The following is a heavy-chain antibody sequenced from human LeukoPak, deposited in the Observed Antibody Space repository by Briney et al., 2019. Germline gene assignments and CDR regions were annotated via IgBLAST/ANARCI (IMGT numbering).Heavy chain of an antibody. J-gene: IGHJ4*02. CDR1: GYTFTSYA. CDR2: INTNTGNP. V-gene: IGHV7-4-1*02. D-gene: IGHD3-22*01. Sequence: ASVKVSCKASGYTFTSYAMSWVRQAPGQGLEWMGWINTNTGNPTYAQGFTGRFVFSLDTSVSTAYLQISSLKAEDTAVYYCARALLDYYDSSGLPGLWGQGTLVTVSS. CDR3: ARALLDYYDSSGLPGL.